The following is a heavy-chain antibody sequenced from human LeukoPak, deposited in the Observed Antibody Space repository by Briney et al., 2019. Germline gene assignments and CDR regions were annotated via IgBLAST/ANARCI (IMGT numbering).Heavy chain of an antibody. CDR3: AKDAPVNIVVVPAANS. V-gene: IGHV3-23*01. J-gene: IGHJ4*02. Sequence: GGSLRLSCAASGFTFSSYAMSWVRQAPGKGLEWVSAISGSGGSTYYAGSVKGRFTISRDNSKNTLYLQMNSLRAEDTAVYYCAKDAPVNIVVVPAANSWGQGTLVTVSS. D-gene: IGHD2-2*01. CDR2: ISGSGGST. CDR1: GFTFSSYA.